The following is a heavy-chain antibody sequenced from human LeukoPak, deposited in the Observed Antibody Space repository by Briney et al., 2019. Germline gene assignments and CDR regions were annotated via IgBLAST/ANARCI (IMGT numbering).Heavy chain of an antibody. J-gene: IGHJ3*01. Sequence: GESLKISCKGSGYTFTNYWIGWVRHMPGKGLEWMGLRNPADSDTRYSPSFQGQVTISVDKSISTAYLEWSSLKASDTAMYYCARHVSSSRVAYDVWGQRTMVTVSS. CDR1: GYTFTNYW. D-gene: IGHD2-2*01. V-gene: IGHV5-51*01. CDR2: RNPADSDT. CDR3: ARHVSSSRVAYDV.